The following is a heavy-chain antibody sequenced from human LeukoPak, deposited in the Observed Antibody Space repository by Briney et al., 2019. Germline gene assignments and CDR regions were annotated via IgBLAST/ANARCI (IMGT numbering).Heavy chain of an antibody. CDR3: AKDLYDSSGYFDY. CDR1: GFTFSSYA. J-gene: IGHJ4*02. CDR2: ISGSGGST. V-gene: IGHV3-23*01. Sequence: GGSLRLSRAASGFTFSSYAMSWVRPAPGKGLEWVSAISGSGGSTYYADSVKGRFTISRDNSKNTLYLQMNSLRAEDTAVYYCAKDLYDSSGYFDYWGQGTLVTVSS. D-gene: IGHD3-22*01.